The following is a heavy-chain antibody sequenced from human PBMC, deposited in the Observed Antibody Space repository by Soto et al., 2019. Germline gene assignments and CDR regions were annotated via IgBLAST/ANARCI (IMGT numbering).Heavy chain of an antibody. Sequence: GGSLRLSCAASGFTFSNYAMTWVRQAPGKGPEWISTVNNGGGGTYYADSVKGRFTISRDNSENTLYLQVSSLRAEDTAVYYCAKERLGRGIDYWGQGILVTVSS. CDR1: GFTFSNYA. CDR2: VNNGGGGT. CDR3: AKERLGRGIDY. D-gene: IGHD3-10*01. V-gene: IGHV3-23*01. J-gene: IGHJ4*02.